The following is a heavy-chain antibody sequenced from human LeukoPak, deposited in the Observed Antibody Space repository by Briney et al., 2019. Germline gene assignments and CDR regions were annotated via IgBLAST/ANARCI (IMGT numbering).Heavy chain of an antibody. CDR3: ARGESSGIAAAGFDY. CDR1: GGSISSYY. D-gene: IGHD6-13*01. V-gene: IGHV4-59*01. J-gene: IGHJ4*02. Sequence: PSETLSLTCAVSGGSISSYYWSWIRQPPGKGLEWIGYIYYSGSTNYNPSLKSRVTISVDTSKNQFSLKLSSVTAADTAVYYCARGESSGIAAAGFDYWGQGTLVTVSS. CDR2: IYYSGST.